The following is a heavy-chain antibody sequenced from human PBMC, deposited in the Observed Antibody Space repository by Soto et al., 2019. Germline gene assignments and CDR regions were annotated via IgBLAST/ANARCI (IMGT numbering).Heavy chain of an antibody. Sequence: AASVKVSCKASGYTFTSYYMHWVRQAPGQGLEWMGIINPSGGSTSYAQKFQGRGTMTRDTSTSTVYMELSSLRSEDTAVYYCARGQGYYDSSGYTGGALGYWGQGTLVTVSS. V-gene: IGHV1-46*01. D-gene: IGHD3-22*01. J-gene: IGHJ4*02. CDR1: GYTFTSYY. CDR2: INPSGGST. CDR3: ARGQGYYDSSGYTGGALGY.